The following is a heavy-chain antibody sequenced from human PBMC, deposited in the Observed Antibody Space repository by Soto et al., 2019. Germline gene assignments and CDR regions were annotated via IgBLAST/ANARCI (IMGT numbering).Heavy chain of an antibody. CDR1: GGTFSSYT. CDR3: ATPPTMVRGSRFGDDAFDI. V-gene: IGHV1-69*02. J-gene: IGHJ3*02. Sequence: QVQLVQSGAEVKKPGSSVKVSCKASGGTFSSYTISWVRQAPGQGLEWMGRIIPILGIANYAQKFQGRGTITADKSTSTAYMELSSLRSEDTAVYYCATPPTMVRGSRFGDDAFDIWGQGTMVTVSS. CDR2: IIPILGIA. D-gene: IGHD3-10*01.